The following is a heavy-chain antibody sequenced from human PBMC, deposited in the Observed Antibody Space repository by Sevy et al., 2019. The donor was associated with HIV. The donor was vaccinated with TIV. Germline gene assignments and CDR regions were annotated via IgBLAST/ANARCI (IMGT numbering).Heavy chain of an antibody. V-gene: IGHV3-33*01. CDR3: ARDSLATVVTPADY. CDR1: GFTFSSYG. CDR2: IWYDGSNK. D-gene: IGHD4-17*01. Sequence: GESLKISCAASGFTFSSYGMHWVRQAPGKGLEWVAVIWYDGSNKYYADSVKGRFTISRDNSKNTLYLQMNSLRAEDTAVYYCARDSLATVVTPADYWGQGTLVTVSS. J-gene: IGHJ4*02.